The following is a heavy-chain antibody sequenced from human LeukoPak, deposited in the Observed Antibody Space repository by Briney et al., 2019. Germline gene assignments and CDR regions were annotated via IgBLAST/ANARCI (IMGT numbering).Heavy chain of an antibody. D-gene: IGHD3-9*01. V-gene: IGHV3-30-3*01. CDR2: ISYDGSNK. Sequence: GGSLRLSCAASGFTFSSYAMHWVRQAPGKGLERVAVISYDGSNKYYADSVKGRFTISRDNSKNTLYLQMNSLRAEDTAVYYCARELRYFDWFFDYWGQGTLVTVSS. J-gene: IGHJ4*02. CDR1: GFTFSSYA. CDR3: ARELRYFDWFFDY.